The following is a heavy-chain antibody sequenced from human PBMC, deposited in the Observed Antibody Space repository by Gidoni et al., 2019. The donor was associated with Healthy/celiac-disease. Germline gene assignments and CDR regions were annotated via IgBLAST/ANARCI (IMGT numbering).Heavy chain of an antibody. V-gene: IGHV1-18*01. Sequence: QLQLVQSGPEVSKPGASVKVHCKASGYTFTSYGNSWVRQAPGQGLAWMGWISASNGNTNYAQELHGRVTMTADTSTSTAYMELSSLRSDDTAVYYCARERGTFDYWGQGTLVTVSS. CDR2: ISASNGNT. D-gene: IGHD3-16*01. CDR3: ARERGTFDY. CDR1: GYTFTSYG. J-gene: IGHJ4*02.